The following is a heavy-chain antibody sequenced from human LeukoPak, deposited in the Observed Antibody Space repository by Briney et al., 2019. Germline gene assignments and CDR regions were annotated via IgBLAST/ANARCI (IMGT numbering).Heavy chain of an antibody. Sequence: PSETLSLTCTVSGGSINTDNFYWSWLRQPAGTGLEWIGRLHTSGSTNYNPPLKSRVTISVDMSKKQFSLKLNSVTAADTAVYYCARGRDGYYMDVWGQGTTVAVSS. CDR1: GGSINTDNFY. V-gene: IGHV4-61*02. CDR3: ARGRDGYYMDV. D-gene: IGHD5-24*01. CDR2: LHTSGST. J-gene: IGHJ6*03.